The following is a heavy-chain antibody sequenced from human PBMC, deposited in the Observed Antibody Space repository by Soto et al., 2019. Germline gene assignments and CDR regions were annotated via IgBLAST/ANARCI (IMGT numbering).Heavy chain of an antibody. V-gene: IGHV4-61*01. D-gene: IGHD5-12*01. J-gene: IGHJ4*02. CDR3: ARDGDRYNY. CDR2: IYSSGST. CDR1: GGSVSSGSYY. Sequence: QVQLQESGPGLVKPSETLSLTCTVSGGSVSSGSYYWSWIRQPPGKGLEWIGYIYSSGSTSYNPSLKRRVTISVNTSKNQFSLKLSSVTAADTAVYYGARDGDRYNYWGQGTLVTVSS.